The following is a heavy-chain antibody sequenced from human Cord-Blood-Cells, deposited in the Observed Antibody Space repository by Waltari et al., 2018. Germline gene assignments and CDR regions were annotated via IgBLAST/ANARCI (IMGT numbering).Heavy chain of an antibody. CDR2: INHSGST. V-gene: IGHV4-34*01. Sequence: QVQLQQWGAGLLKPSETLSLTCAVYGGSFSGYYWSWIRQPPGKGLEWIGEINHSGSTNYNPARKSRVTISVDTSKNQFSLKLSSVTAADTAVYYCARTLYDSSGYCSDAFDIWGQGTMVTVSS. J-gene: IGHJ3*02. CDR1: GGSFSGYY. D-gene: IGHD3-22*01. CDR3: ARTLYDSSGYCSDAFDI.